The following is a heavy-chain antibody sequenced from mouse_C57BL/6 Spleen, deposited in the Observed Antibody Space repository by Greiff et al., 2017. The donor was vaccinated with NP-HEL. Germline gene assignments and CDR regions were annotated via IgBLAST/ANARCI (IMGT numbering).Heavy chain of an antibody. CDR3: ARHGYDDDGAWFAY. J-gene: IGHJ3*01. V-gene: IGHV5-9*01. CDR1: GFTFSSYT. CDR2: ISGGGGNT. D-gene: IGHD2-4*01. Sequence: EVKLMESGGGLVKPGGSLKLSCAASGFTFSSYTMSWVRQTPEQRLEWVATISGGGGNTYYPDSVKGRFTISRDNAKNTLYLQLSSLRSEDTALYDGARHGYDDDGAWFAYWGQGTLVTVSA.